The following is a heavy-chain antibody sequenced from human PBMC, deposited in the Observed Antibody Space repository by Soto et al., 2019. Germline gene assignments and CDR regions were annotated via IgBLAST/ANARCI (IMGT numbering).Heavy chain of an antibody. CDR3: ARRCSSTSCYPLSGYYGMDV. V-gene: IGHV5-51*01. D-gene: IGHD2-2*01. J-gene: IGHJ6*02. CDR2: IYPGDSHT. Sequence: GESLKISCKTSGYSFTNYWIGWVRQMPAKGLEWMGIIYPGDSHTRYSPSFQGQVTISADKSISTAYLQWSSLKASDTAMYYCARRCSSTSCYPLSGYYGMDVWGQGTSVTVSS. CDR1: GYSFTNYW.